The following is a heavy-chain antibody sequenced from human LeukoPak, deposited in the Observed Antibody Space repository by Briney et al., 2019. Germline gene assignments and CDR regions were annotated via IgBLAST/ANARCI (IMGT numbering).Heavy chain of an antibody. V-gene: IGHV4-4*09. CDR3: ARHEGVPAARNWFDP. J-gene: IGHJ5*02. Sequence: SETLSLTCTVSGGSISSYYWSWIRQPPGKGLEWLGYIYTSGSTNYNPSLKSRVTISVDTSKNQFSLKLSSVTAADTAVYYCARHEGVPAARNWFDPWGQGTLVTVSS. CDR1: GGSISSYY. CDR2: IYTSGST. D-gene: IGHD2-2*01.